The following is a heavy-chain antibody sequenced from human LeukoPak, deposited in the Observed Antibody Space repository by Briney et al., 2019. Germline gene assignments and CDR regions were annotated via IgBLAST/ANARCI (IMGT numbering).Heavy chain of an antibody. J-gene: IGHJ4*02. V-gene: IGHV3-7*01. CDR3: ARSGVVVVPAAIAY. CDR2: IKQDGSEK. D-gene: IGHD2-2*01. Sequence: PGGSLRLSCAASGFTFSSYWMSWVRQAPGKGLEGVANIKQDGSEKYYVDSVKGRFTISRDNAKNSLYLQMNSLRAEDTAVYYCARSGVVVVPAAIAYWGQGTLVTVSS. CDR1: GFTFSSYW.